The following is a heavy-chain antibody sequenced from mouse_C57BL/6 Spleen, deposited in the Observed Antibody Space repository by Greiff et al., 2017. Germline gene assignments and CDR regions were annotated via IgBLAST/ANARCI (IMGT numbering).Heavy chain of an antibody. CDR1: GYTFTSYW. CDR3: ASPLGRGGYFDY. J-gene: IGHJ2*01. D-gene: IGHD4-1*01. CDR2: IDPADSYT. V-gene: IGHV1-69*01. Sequence: VQLQQPGAELVMPGASVKLSCKASGYTFTSYWMHWVKQRPGQGLEWIGEIDPADSYTNYNQKFKGKSTLTVDKSSSTAYMQLSSLTSEDSAVYYCASPLGRGGYFDYWGQGTTLTVSS.